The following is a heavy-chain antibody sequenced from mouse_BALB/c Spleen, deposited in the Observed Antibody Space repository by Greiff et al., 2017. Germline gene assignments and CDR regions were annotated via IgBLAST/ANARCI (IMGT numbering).Heavy chain of an antibody. V-gene: IGHV5-6-2*01. J-gene: IGHJ4*01. CDR1: GFTFSSYY. D-gene: IGHD2-4*01. Sequence: DVMLVESGGGLVKLGGSLKLSCAASGFTFSSYYMSWVRQTPEKRLELVAAINSNGGSTYYPDTVKGRFTISRDNAKNTLYLQMSSLKSEDTALYYCARHRDYDAYAMDYWGQGTSVTVSS. CDR3: ARHRDYDAYAMDY. CDR2: INSNGGST.